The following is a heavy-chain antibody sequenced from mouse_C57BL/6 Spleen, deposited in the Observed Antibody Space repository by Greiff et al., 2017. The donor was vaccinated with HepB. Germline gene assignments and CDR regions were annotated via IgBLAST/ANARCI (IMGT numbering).Heavy chain of an antibody. D-gene: IGHD1-1*01. Sequence: VKVVESGPELVKPGASVKISCKASGYAFSSSWMNWVKQRPGKGLEWIGRIYPGDGDTNYNGKFKGKATLTADKSSSTAYMQLSSLTSEDSAVYFCARPLRTAVVEAMDYWGQGTSVTVSS. J-gene: IGHJ4*01. CDR2: IYPGDGDT. CDR3: ARPLRTAVVEAMDY. V-gene: IGHV1-82*01. CDR1: GYAFSSSW.